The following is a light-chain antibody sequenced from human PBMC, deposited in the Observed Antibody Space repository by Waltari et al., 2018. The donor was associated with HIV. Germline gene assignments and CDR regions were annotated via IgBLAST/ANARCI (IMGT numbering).Light chain of an antibody. V-gene: IGKV3-11*01. J-gene: IGKJ1*01. CDR3: QQSYSPPWT. CDR1: QSVSSY. CDR2: AAS. Sequence: EIVLTQSPATLSLSPGERATLSCRASQSVSSYLAWYQQKPGQAPRLLTYAASNRATGIPARFSGSGSGTDFTLTISSLEPEDFAVYYCQQSYSPPWTFGQGTKVEIK.